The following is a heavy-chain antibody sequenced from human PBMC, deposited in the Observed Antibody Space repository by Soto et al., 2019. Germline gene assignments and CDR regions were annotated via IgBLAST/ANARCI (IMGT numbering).Heavy chain of an antibody. Sequence: ASVKVSCKASGYTFTSYGISWVRQAPGQGLEWMGWIGANSGGTNYAQKLQGRVTMTRDTSTSTAYMELRRLRSDDTAVYYCAMGVYDYYMDVWGKGTTVTVSS. CDR3: AMGVYDYYMDV. V-gene: IGHV1-18*01. J-gene: IGHJ6*03. CDR2: IGANSGGT. D-gene: IGHD3-16*01. CDR1: GYTFTSYG.